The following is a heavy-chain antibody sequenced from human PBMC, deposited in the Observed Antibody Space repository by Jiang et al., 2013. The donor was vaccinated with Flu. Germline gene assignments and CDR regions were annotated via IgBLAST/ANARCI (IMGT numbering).Heavy chain of an antibody. D-gene: IGHD4-23*01. CDR2: INPNSGGT. Sequence: VQLVESGAEVKKPGASVKVSCKASGYTFTAYYMHWVRQAPGQGLEWMGWINPNSGGTNYAQKFQGWVTMTRDTSISTAYMELNRLKSDDTAVYYCARTYGGNLFGYCDYWGQGTLVTVSS. J-gene: IGHJ4*02. CDR3: ARTYGGNLFGYCDY. V-gene: IGHV1-2*04. CDR1: GYTFTAYY.